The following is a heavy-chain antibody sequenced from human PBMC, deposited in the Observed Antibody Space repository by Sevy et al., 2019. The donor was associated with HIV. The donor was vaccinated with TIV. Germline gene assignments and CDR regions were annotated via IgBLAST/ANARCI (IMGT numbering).Heavy chain of an antibody. CDR3: AKDIEILVGDGFDI. V-gene: IGHV3-23*01. J-gene: IGHJ3*02. Sequence: GGSLRLSCTASGFTFSNYAMNWVRQAPGKGLEWVSGLSGSGSGSGTYYADSVRGRFTVSRDNSKNTLYLQMNSLRAEDTAVYYCAKDIEILVGDGFDIWGQWTMVTVSS. D-gene: IGHD3-22*01. CDR2: LSGSGSGSGT. CDR1: GFTFSNYA.